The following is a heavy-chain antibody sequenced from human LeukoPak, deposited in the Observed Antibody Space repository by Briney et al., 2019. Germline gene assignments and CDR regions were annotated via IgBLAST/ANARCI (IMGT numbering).Heavy chain of an antibody. V-gene: IGHV3-7*01. D-gene: IGHD6-19*01. CDR1: GFTFSNCA. J-gene: IGHJ4*02. Sequence: GGSLRLSCAASGFTFSNCAMSWVRQPPGKGLEWVANIKQDGSEKYYVDSVKGRFTISRDNAKNSLYMQMNSLRAEDTAVYYCARDTGYSSGWYGDDYWGQGTLVTVSS. CDR2: IKQDGSEK. CDR3: ARDTGYSSGWYGDDY.